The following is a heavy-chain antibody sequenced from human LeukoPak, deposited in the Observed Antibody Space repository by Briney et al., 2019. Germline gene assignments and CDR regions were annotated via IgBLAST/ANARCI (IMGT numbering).Heavy chain of an antibody. J-gene: IGHJ4*02. D-gene: IGHD2-8*01. CDR3: ARVRSYCTNGVCYWDLDY. V-gene: IGHV1-2*02. CDR1: GYTFTDYY. CDR2: INPNSGGT. Sequence: GASVKVSCKASGYTFTDYYMEWVRQAPGQGLEWMGWINPNSGGTKYGQKFQGRVTMTRDTSISTAYMELSRLRSDDTAVYYCARVRSYCTNGVCYWDLDYWGQGTLVTVSS.